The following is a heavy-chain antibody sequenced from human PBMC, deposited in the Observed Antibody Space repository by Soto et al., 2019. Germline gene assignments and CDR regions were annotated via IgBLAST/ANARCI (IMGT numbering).Heavy chain of an antibody. D-gene: IGHD2-15*01. CDR3: AKPLTPYCSGGSCSTIDY. J-gene: IGHJ4*02. CDR2: IGGRGGST. CDR1: GFTFSSYA. Sequence: GGSLRLSCAASGFTFSSYAMRWVRQAPGKGLEWVSAIGGRGGSTYYADSVKGRFTISRDNSKNTLYLQMNSLRVEDTAVYYCAKPLTPYCSGGSCSTIDYWGQGTLVTVSS. V-gene: IGHV3-23*01.